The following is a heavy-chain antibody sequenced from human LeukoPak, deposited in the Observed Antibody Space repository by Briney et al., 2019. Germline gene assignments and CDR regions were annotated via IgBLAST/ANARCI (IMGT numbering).Heavy chain of an antibody. Sequence: GGSLRLSCVASGFTFSTYVMGWVRQVPGKGLEWASSVSESGGSTYYADSVKGRFTISRDNSKDTLSLQMNSLRAEDTAVYYCAKDPGWIQLDYYFDYWGQGTLVTVSS. CDR1: GFTFSTYV. CDR2: VSESGGST. J-gene: IGHJ4*02. V-gene: IGHV3-23*01. D-gene: IGHD5-18*01. CDR3: AKDPGWIQLDYYFDY.